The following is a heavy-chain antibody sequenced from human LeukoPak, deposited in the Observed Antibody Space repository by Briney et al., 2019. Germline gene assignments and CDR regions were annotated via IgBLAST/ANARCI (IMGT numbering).Heavy chain of an antibody. CDR3: AINFDWLLSLFDY. CDR2: IYYSGST. Sequence: SETLSLTCTVSGGSISSSSYYWGWIRQPPGKGLEWIGSIYYSGSTYYNPSLKSRVTISVDTSKNQFSLKLSSVTAADTAVYYCAINFDWLLSLFDYWGQGTLVTVSS. J-gene: IGHJ4*02. V-gene: IGHV4-39*01. D-gene: IGHD3-9*01. CDR1: GGSISSSSYY.